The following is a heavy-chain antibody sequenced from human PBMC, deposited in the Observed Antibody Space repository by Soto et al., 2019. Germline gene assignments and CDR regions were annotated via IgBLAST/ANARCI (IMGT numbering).Heavy chain of an antibody. CDR2: IYPGDSDT. CDR3: ARQGSQTGKFYYYGLDV. CDR1: GYTFTSYW. Sequence: EVQLVQSGAEVKKPGESLKISCKGSGYTFTSYWIGWVRKMPGKGLEWMGIIYPGDSDTRYSPSFQGQVTISADQSISTAYLQWSSLKASDTAIYYCARQGSQTGKFYYYGLDVWGQGTTVTVSS. J-gene: IGHJ6*02. V-gene: IGHV5-51*01. D-gene: IGHD3-10*01.